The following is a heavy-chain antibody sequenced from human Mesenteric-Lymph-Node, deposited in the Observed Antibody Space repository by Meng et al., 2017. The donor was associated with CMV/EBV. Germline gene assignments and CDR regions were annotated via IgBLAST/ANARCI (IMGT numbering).Heavy chain of an antibody. CDR1: GGSISSYY. D-gene: IGHD5-18*01. CDR2: IHYSGTT. CDR3: ARGPSLGYSYGFGWFDP. V-gene: IGHV4-59*01. Sequence: SETLSLTCTVSGGSISSYYWSWIRQPPGKGLEWIGYIHYSGTTTYNPSLKSRVTISVDTSKNQFSLKLGSVTAADTAVYYCARGPSLGYSYGFGWFDPWGQGTLVTVSS. J-gene: IGHJ5*02.